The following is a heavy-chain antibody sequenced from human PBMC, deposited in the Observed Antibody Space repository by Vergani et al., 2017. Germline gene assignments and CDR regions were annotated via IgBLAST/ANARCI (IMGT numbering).Heavy chain of an antibody. V-gene: IGHV3-48*03. Sequence: VQLVESGGGVVQPGRSLRLSCAASGFTFSSYEMNWVRQAPGKGLEWVSYISSSGSTIYYADSVKGRFTISRDNAKNSLYLQMNSLRAEDTAVYYCARENIYYYYGMDVWGQGTTVTVSS. J-gene: IGHJ6*02. CDR2: ISSSGSTI. CDR1: GFTFSSYE. CDR3: ARENIYYYYGMDV. D-gene: IGHD1/OR15-1a*01.